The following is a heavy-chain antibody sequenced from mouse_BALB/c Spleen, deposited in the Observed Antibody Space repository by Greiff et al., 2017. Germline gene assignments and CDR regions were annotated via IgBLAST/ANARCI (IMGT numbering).Heavy chain of an antibody. CDR2: ISSGGSYT. CDR3: ARRRYGNYVYAMDY. J-gene: IGHJ4*01. V-gene: IGHV5-6*01. CDR1: GFTFSSYG. Sequence: EVKLVESGGDLVKPGGSLKLSCAASGFTFSSYGMSWVRQTPDKRLEWVATISSGGSYTYYPDSVKGRFTISRDNAKNNLYLQMSSLKSEDTAMYYCARRRYGNYVYAMDYWGQGTSVTVSS. D-gene: IGHD2-10*02.